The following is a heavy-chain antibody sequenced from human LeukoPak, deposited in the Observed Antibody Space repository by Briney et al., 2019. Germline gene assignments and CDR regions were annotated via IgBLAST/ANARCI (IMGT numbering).Heavy chain of an antibody. Sequence: PSETLSLTCAVYGGPFSGYYWSWIRQPPGKGLEWIGEINHSGSTSYNPSLKSRVTISVDTSKNQFSLKLSSVTAADTAVYYCARVAAATGDYFDYWGQGTLVTVSS. CDR1: GGPFSGYY. V-gene: IGHV4-34*01. D-gene: IGHD6-13*01. CDR2: INHSGST. J-gene: IGHJ4*02. CDR3: ARVAAATGDYFDY.